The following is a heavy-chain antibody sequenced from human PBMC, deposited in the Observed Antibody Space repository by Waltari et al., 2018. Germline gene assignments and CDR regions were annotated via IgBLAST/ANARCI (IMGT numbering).Heavy chain of an antibody. CDR1: GGPISNYY. J-gene: IGHJ5*02. D-gene: IGHD1-26*01. CDR3: ARDSTDNWFDP. V-gene: IGHV4-4*08. Sequence: QVQLQESGPGLVKSSETLSLTCTVSGGPISNYYWSWIRQPPGKGLGWIGNIYSSGSTNYNPSLRSRISISVDTSKNQFSLRLNSVTAADTAVYYCARDSTDNWFDPWGQGTLVTVAS. CDR2: IYSSGST.